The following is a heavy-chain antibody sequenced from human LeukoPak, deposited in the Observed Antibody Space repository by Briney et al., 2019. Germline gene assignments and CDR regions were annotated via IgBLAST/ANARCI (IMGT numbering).Heavy chain of an antibody. V-gene: IGHV3-30*18. Sequence: GGSLRLSCAASGFTFSSYAMSWVRQAPGKGLEWVAVISYDGSNKYYADSVKGRFTISRDNSKNTLYLQMNSLRAEDTAVYYCAKDSGGSGSYYDYWGQGTLVTVSS. CDR1: GFTFSSYA. CDR2: ISYDGSNK. J-gene: IGHJ4*02. D-gene: IGHD3-10*01. CDR3: AKDSGGSGSYYDY.